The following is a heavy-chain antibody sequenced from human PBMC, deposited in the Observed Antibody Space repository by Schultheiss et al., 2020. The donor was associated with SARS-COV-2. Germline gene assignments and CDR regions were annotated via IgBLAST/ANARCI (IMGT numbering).Heavy chain of an antibody. CDR3: ARAASVGSSRGYYMDV. CDR2: ISSSSSTI. CDR1: GFTFSSYS. Sequence: GESLKISCAASGFTFSSYSMNWVRQAPGKGLEWVSYISSSSSTIYYADSVKGRFTISRDNSKNTLYLQMNSLRAEDTAVYYCARAASVGSSRGYYMDVWGKGTTVTVSS. V-gene: IGHV3-48*01. D-gene: IGHD6-6*01. J-gene: IGHJ6*03.